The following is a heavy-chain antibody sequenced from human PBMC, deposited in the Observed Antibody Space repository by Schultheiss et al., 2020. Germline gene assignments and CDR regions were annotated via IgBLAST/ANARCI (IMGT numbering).Heavy chain of an antibody. Sequence: SQTLSLTCTVSGGSISSGGYYWGWIRQHPGKGLEWIGEINHTGSTNYNPSLKSRVTISVDTSKNQFSLKLSSVTAADTAVYYCARETYYDFWSGDYYGMDVWGQGTTVTVSS. V-gene: IGHV4-30-4*08. J-gene: IGHJ6*02. CDR2: INHTGST. D-gene: IGHD3-3*01. CDR1: GGSISSGGYY. CDR3: ARETYYDFWSGDYYGMDV.